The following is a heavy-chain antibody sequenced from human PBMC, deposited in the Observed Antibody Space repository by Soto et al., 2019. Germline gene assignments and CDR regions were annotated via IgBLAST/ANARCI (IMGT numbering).Heavy chain of an antibody. CDR1: GYTFTNYD. CDR3: ARGINYGDYSRWFDR. V-gene: IGHV1-8*01. Sequence: QVQLVQSGAEVKKPGASVKVSCKASGYTFTNYDINWVRQATGQGLEYLGWINPNSGNTGYVQKFKGRVTMTRNTSINTAYMELNSLRSEDTAVYYCARGINYGDYSRWFDRWGQVTLVTVSS. J-gene: IGHJ5*02. CDR2: INPNSGNT. D-gene: IGHD4-17*01.